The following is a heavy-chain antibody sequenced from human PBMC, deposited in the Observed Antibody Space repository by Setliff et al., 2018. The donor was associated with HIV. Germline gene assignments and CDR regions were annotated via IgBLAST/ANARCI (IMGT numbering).Heavy chain of an antibody. CDR3: ARDLYTSGWPNWFDP. CDR2: TSGYNDDT. D-gene: IGHD6-19*01. V-gene: IGHV1-18*01. J-gene: IGHJ5*02. Sequence: ASVKVSCKASGYNFPTYGISWVRQAPGQGLEWVGWTSGYNDDTNYAQKFQGRVTMTTDRSTKTAYLDLGSLRPDDTAVYYCARDLYTSGWPNWFDPWGPGTLVTVSS. CDR1: GYNFPTYG.